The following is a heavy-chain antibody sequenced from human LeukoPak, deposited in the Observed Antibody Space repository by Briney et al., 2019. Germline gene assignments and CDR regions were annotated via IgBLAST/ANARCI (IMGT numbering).Heavy chain of an antibody. CDR3: ARHSDYVWGSYRPIRY. CDR2: VYPGDSDT. V-gene: IGHV5-51*01. CDR1: GYSSTSYW. Sequence: GESLKISCKGSGYSSTSYWIGWVRQMPGKGLEWMGIVYPGDSDTRYSPSFQGQVTISADKSISTAYLQWSSLKASDTAMYYCARHSDYVWGSYRPIRYWGQGTLVTVSS. J-gene: IGHJ4*02. D-gene: IGHD3-16*02.